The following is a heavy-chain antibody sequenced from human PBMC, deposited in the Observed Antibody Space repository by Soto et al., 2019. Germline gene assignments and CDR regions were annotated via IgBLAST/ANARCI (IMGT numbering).Heavy chain of an antibody. D-gene: IGHD1-7*01. V-gene: IGHV3-30*18. CDR1: GFSFSTYG. CDR2: ISNDGSNK. J-gene: IGHJ4*02. CDR3: GKEFGNYWPFDY. Sequence: QVHLVESGGGVVQPGRSLRLSCAASGFSFSTYGMHWVRQAPGKGLEWVAFISNDGSNKYYADSVKGRFTISRDNSKNRLYLQMNSLGAEDTVVYYCGKEFGNYWPFDYWGRGPLVTFPS.